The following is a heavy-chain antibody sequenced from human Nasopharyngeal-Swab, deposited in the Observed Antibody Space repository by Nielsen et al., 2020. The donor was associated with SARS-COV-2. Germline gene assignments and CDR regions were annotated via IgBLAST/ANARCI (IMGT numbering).Heavy chain of an antibody. J-gene: IGHJ6*03. Sequence: GGSLRLSCAASGLSVSSNYMSWVRQAPGKGLEWVSIIYPGGSTYYADSVKGRFSISRDSFENTLYLQLNSLRADDTAAYYCAKDHKMDSGGGVGYMDVWGKGTTVTVSS. V-gene: IGHV3-53*05. CDR3: AKDHKMDSGGGVGYMDV. CDR1: GLSVSSNY. CDR2: IYPGGST. D-gene: IGHD3-16*01.